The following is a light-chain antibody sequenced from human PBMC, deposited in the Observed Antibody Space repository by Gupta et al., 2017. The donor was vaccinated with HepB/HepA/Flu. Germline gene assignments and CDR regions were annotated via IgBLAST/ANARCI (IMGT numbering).Light chain of an antibody. CDR3: QAWDSSTPPVV. CDR1: KLGDKY. CDR2: QDS. J-gene: IGLJ2*01. V-gene: IGLV3-1*01. Sequence: SYELTQPPSVSVSPGQTASITCSGDKLGDKYACWYQQKPGQSPVLVIYQDSKRPSGIPERFSGSNSGNTATLTISGTQAMDEADYYCQAWDSSTPPVVFGGGTKLIVL.